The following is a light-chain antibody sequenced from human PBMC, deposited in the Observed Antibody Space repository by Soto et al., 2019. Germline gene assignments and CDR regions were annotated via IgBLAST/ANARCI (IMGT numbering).Light chain of an antibody. V-gene: IGKV3-11*01. Sequence: EIVLTQSPATLSLSPGERATLSCRASQSVGSDLAWYQQKPGQAPRLLIYDASSRATGIPARFSGSGSGTDFTLTISSLEPEDFAVYHCQQRSNWPSLTFGGGTKVDI. CDR2: DAS. J-gene: IGKJ4*01. CDR1: QSVGSD. CDR3: QQRSNWPSLT.